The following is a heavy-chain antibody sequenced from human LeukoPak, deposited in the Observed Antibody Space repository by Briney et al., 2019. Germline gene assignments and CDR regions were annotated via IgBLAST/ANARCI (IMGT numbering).Heavy chain of an antibody. CDR3: ARQLPTVAADTRGYFDY. D-gene: IGHD6-25*01. Sequence: PSETLSLTCTVSGGSISIISSSTYYWGWIRQAPGKGLEWIGSLYYGENSHYNPSLKSRATLSVDTSNNQFSLKLTSVTAADAAVYFCARQLPTVAADTRGYFDYWGQGTVVTVSS. J-gene: IGHJ4*02. CDR2: LYYGENS. V-gene: IGHV4-39*01. CDR1: GGSISIISSSTYY.